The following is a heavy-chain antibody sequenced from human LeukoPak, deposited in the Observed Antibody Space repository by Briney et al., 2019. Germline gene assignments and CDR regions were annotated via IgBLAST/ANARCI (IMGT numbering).Heavy chain of an antibody. J-gene: IGHJ5*02. CDR3: ARAGSIAARPDWFDP. D-gene: IGHD6-6*01. V-gene: IGHV4-39*07. CDR2: IYYSGST. Sequence: SETLSLTCTVSGGSISSSSYYWGWIRQPPGKGLEWIGSIYYSGSTYYNPSLKSRVTISVDTSKNQFSLKLSSVTAADTAVYYCARAGSIAARPDWFDPWGQGTLVTVSS. CDR1: GGSISSSSYY.